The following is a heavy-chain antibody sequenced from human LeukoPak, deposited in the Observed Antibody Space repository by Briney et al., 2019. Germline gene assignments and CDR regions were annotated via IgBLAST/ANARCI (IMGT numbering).Heavy chain of an antibody. D-gene: IGHD1-26*01. J-gene: IGHJ4*02. CDR3: AKDNDSWDSRRGSDS. CDR1: GFTFSNYG. Sequence: PGGSLRLSCVASGFTFSNYGMSWVRQAPGKGLEWVSAVSASGGSTYYADSVKGRFTLSRDNSKSTLYLQLNSLRAEDTAVYYCAKDNDSWDSRRGSDSWGQGTLVIVSS. CDR2: VSASGGST. V-gene: IGHV3-23*01.